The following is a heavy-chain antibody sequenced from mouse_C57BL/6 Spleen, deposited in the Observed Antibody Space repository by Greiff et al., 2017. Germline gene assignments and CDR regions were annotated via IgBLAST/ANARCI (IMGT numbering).Heavy chain of an antibody. CDR2: IDPSDSYT. J-gene: IGHJ2*01. CDR1: GYTFTSYW. D-gene: IGHD1-1*01. CDR3: ARKEVTVADY. Sequence: QVQLQQPGAELVRPGTSVKLSCKASGYTFTSYWMHWVKQRPGQGLEWIGVIDPSDSYTNYNQKFKGKATLTVDTSSSTAYMQLSSLTSEDSAVYYCARKEVTVADYWGQGTTRTVSS. V-gene: IGHV1-59*01.